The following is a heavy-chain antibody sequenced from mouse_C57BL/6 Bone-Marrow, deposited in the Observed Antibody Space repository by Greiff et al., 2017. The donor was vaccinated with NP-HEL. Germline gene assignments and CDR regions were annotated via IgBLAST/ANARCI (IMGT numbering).Heavy chain of an antibody. CDR3: ARSGLGLAWFAY. J-gene: IGHJ3*01. V-gene: IGHV1-22*01. CDR2: INPNNGGT. CDR1: GYTFTDYN. D-gene: IGHD4-1*01. Sequence: EVKVVESGPELVKPGASVKMSCKASGYTFTDYNMHWVKQSHGKSLEWIGYINPNNGGTSYNQKFKGKATLTVNKSSSTAYMELRSLTSEDSAVYYCARSGLGLAWFAYWGQGTLVTVSA.